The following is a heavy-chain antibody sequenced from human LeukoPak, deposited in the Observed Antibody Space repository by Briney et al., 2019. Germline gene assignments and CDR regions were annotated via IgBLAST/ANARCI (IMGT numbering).Heavy chain of an antibody. J-gene: IGHJ5*02. CDR1: GYTFTGHY. Sequence: GASVKVSCKASGYTFTGHYMHWVRQAPGQGLEWMGWINPNSGGTNYAQKFQGRVSMTGDTSISTSYMELSRLSSDDTAVYYCARVGSSGWDTFEQSPTWGQGILVTVSS. V-gene: IGHV1-2*02. D-gene: IGHD6-19*01. CDR3: ARVGSSGWDTFEQSPT. CDR2: INPNSGGT.